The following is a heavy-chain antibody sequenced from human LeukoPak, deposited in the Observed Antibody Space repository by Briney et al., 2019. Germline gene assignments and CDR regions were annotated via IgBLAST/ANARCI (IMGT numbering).Heavy chain of an antibody. CDR3: AKGQIAFDWLGPTDY. J-gene: IGHJ4*02. CDR2: IRYDGSNK. D-gene: IGHD3-9*01. CDR1: GFTFSSYG. Sequence: PGGSLRLSCAASGFTFSSYGMHWVRQAPGKGLEWVAFIRYDGSNKYYADSVKGRFTISRDNSKNTLYLQMNSLRAEDTAVYYCAKGQIAFDWLGPTDYWGQGTLVTVSS. V-gene: IGHV3-30*02.